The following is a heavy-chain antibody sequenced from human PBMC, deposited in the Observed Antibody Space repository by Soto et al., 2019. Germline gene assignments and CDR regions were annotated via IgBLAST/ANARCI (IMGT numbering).Heavy chain of an antibody. J-gene: IGHJ4*02. Sequence: SETLSLTCAVYGGSFSGYYWSWIRQPPGKGLEWIGEINHSGSTNYNPSLKSRVTISVDTSKNQFSLKLSSVTAADTAVYYCSRGQWLEYWGQGTLVTVSS. CDR1: GGSFSGYY. CDR2: INHSGST. D-gene: IGHD6-19*01. V-gene: IGHV4-34*01. CDR3: SRGQWLEY.